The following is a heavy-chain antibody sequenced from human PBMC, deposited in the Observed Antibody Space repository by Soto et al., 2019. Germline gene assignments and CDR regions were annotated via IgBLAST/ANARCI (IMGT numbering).Heavy chain of an antibody. CDR3: AKEPGADYGDYCDY. D-gene: IGHD4-17*01. J-gene: IGHJ4*02. CDR2: ISVGGGSP. Sequence: EVHLLESGGDLVQPGGSLRLSCEASGFTFSSYAMSWVRQAPGKGLEWVSGISVGGGSPYYADSVKGRFTISRDNSKNTLYLQMNSLIVEDTALYYCAKEPGADYGDYCDYWGQGTLVTVSS. V-gene: IGHV3-23*01. CDR1: GFTFSSYA.